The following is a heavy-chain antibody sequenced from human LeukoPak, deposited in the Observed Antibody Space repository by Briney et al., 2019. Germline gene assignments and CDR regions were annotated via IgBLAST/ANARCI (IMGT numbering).Heavy chain of an antibody. Sequence: GGSLRLSCAASGFTFRTYAMHWVRQAPGKGLEWVAVISSDESYKYYADSVKGRFTISRDNSKNTLYLQMNSLRAEDTAVYYCAEDIYYYDSSRYFQHWGQGTLVTVSS. V-gene: IGHV3-30-3*01. CDR3: AEDIYYYDSSRYFQH. CDR2: ISSDESYK. D-gene: IGHD3-22*01. J-gene: IGHJ1*01. CDR1: GFTFRTYA.